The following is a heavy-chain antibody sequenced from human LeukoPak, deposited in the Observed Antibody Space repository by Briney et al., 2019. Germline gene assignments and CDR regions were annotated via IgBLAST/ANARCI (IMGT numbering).Heavy chain of an antibody. J-gene: IGHJ4*02. CDR1: GFTFSSYW. V-gene: IGHV3-7*03. CDR2: IKQDGSEK. CDR3: ARVGGYDFFGDYFDY. Sequence: PGGSLRLSCAASGFTFSSYWMSWVRQAPGKGLEWVANIKQDGSEKYYVDSVKGRFTISRDNAKNSLYLQMNSLRAEYTAVYYCARVGGYDFFGDYFDYWGQGTLVTVSS. D-gene: IGHD5-12*01.